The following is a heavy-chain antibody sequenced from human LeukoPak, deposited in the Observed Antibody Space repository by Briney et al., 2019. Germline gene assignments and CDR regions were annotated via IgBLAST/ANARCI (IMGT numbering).Heavy chain of an antibody. Sequence: PGGSLRLSCAASGFTFSSYAMSWVRQAPGKGLEWVSAISGSGGSTYYADSVKGRFTISRDNSKNTLYLQMNSLRAEDTAVYYCAKSRRLRFLEWLSYYFDYWGQGTLVTVSS. CDR2: ISGSGGST. J-gene: IGHJ4*02. CDR1: GFTFSSYA. V-gene: IGHV3-23*01. D-gene: IGHD3-3*01. CDR3: AKSRRLRFLEWLSYYFDY.